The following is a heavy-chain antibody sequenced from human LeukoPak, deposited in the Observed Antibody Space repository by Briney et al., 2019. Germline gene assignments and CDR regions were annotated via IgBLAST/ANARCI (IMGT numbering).Heavy chain of an antibody. CDR3: AKVYSSGYYFDY. CDR2: ISYDGSNK. V-gene: IGHV3-30*18. D-gene: IGHD3-22*01. CDR1: GFTFSSYG. J-gene: IGHJ4*02. Sequence: PGGSLRLSCAASGFTFSSYGMHWVRQAPGKGLEWVAVISYDGSNKYYADSVKGRFTISRDNSKNTLYLQMNSLRAEDTAVYYCAKVYSSGYYFDYWGQGTLVTVSS.